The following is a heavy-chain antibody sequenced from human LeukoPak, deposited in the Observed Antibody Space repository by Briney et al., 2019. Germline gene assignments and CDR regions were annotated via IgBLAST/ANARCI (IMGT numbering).Heavy chain of an antibody. D-gene: IGHD6-6*01. J-gene: IGHJ5*02. Sequence: EASVKLSCKASGGTFSSYAISWVRHAPGQGLEWMGGNIPIFGTANYAQKFQGRVTITTDESTSTAYMELSSLRSEDTAVYYCARAAGSSSSGWFDPWGQGTLVTVSS. CDR3: ARAAGSSSSGWFDP. CDR2: NIPIFGTA. CDR1: GGTFSSYA. V-gene: IGHV1-69*05.